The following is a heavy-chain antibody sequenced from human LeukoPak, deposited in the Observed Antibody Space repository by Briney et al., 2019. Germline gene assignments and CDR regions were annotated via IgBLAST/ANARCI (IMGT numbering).Heavy chain of an antibody. V-gene: IGHV3-30*03. CDR3: AFSVAAAGSLYYYYYGMDV. Sequence: PVRSLRLSCVASGFTFSSYGMNWVRQAPGKGLEWVAVISYDGSNKYYADSVKGRFTISRDNSKNTLYLQMNSLRAEDTAVYYCAFSVAAAGSLYYYYYGMDVWGQGTTVTVSS. CDR2: ISYDGSNK. CDR1: GFTFSSYG. J-gene: IGHJ6*02. D-gene: IGHD6-13*01.